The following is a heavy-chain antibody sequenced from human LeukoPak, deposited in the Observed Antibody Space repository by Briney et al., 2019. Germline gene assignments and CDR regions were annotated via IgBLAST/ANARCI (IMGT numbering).Heavy chain of an antibody. D-gene: IGHD3-10*01. Sequence: SETLSLTRTVPSGSIRSYYWSWIRQPPGEGLEWIGYINFSGTTNYNPSLKSRVTISADTSKDQFSLKLTSVTAADTAVYYCARGSGALYYGMDVWGQGTTVTVSS. V-gene: IGHV4-59*01. CDR3: ARGSGALYYGMDV. CDR1: SGSIRSYY. CDR2: INFSGTT. J-gene: IGHJ6*02.